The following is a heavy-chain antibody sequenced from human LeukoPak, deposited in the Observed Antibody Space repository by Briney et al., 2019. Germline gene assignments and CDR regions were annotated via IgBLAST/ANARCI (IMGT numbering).Heavy chain of an antibody. J-gene: IGHJ4*02. CDR3: ASGFYDILTGSRSYYFDY. CDR2: IYYSGST. D-gene: IGHD3-9*01. V-gene: IGHV4-59*01. CDR1: GGSISSYY. Sequence: PSETLSLTCTVSGGSISSYYWSWIRQPPGKGLEWIGYIYYSGSTNYNPSLKSRVTISVDTSKNQFSLKLSSVTAADTAVYYCASGFYDILTGSRSYYFDYWGQGTLVTVSS.